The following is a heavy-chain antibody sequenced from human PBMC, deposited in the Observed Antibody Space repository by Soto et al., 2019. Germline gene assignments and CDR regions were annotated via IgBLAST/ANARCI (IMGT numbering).Heavy chain of an antibody. V-gene: IGHV4-59*08. D-gene: IGHD3-16*01. CDR3: ARQGRGGDYFDY. CDR2: IYYSGST. Sequence: QVQLQESGPGLVKPSETLSLTCTVSGGSISSYYWSWIRQPPGKGLEWIGYIYYSGSTNYNPSLKSRFTISVDTSNNQFSLKLSSVTAADTAVYYCARQGRGGDYFDYWGQGTLVTVSS. J-gene: IGHJ4*02. CDR1: GGSISSYY.